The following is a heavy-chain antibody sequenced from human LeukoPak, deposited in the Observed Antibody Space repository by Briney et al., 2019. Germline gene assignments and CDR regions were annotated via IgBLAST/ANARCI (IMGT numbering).Heavy chain of an antibody. CDR3: AKGGKWDVTPFDY. V-gene: IGHV3-23*01. J-gene: IGHJ4*02. CDR1: EFDFSTHA. Sequence: GGSLRLSCAASEFDFSTHAMTWVRQAPGKGLEWVSAISISGTKTYYADSVKGRFTISRDNSKNTLYLRVNSLRAEDTAVYYCAKGGKWDVTPFDYWGQGTLVTVSS. D-gene: IGHD1-26*01. CDR2: ISISGTKT.